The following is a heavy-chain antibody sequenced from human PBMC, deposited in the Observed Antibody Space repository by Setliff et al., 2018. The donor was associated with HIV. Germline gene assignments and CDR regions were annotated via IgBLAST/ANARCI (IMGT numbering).Heavy chain of an antibody. V-gene: IGHV4-59*08. J-gene: IGHJ6*03. D-gene: IGHD6-19*01. CDR3: ARSRESSGYYRDYYYYLDV. Sequence: SETLSLTCTVSGGSISSHYWSWIRQPPGKGLEWIGYIYYSGSTNYNPSLKSRVTISVDTSKNQFSLKLSSVTAADTAVYYCARSRESSGYYRDYYYYLDVWGKGTTVTVSS. CDR2: IYYSGST. CDR1: GGSISSHY.